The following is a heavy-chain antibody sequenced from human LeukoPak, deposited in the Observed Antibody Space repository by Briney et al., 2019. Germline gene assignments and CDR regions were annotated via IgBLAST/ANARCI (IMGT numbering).Heavy chain of an antibody. D-gene: IGHD5-18*01. Sequence: SETLSLTCAVYGGSFSGYYWSWIRQPPGKGLEWIGEINHSGSTNYNPSLTSRVTISVDTSKNQFSLKLSSVTAADTAVSYCARVLSPRTPKRYSYGQKRWYYFDYWGQGTLVTVSS. CDR1: GGSFSGYY. CDR3: ARVLSPRTPKRYSYGQKRWYYFDY. V-gene: IGHV4-34*01. CDR2: INHSGST. J-gene: IGHJ4*02.